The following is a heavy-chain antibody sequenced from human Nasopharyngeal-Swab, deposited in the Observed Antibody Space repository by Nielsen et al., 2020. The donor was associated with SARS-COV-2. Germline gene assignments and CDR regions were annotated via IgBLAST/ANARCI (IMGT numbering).Heavy chain of an antibody. CDR1: GDSVSSSSAA. CDR2: TYYRSKWYN. V-gene: IGHV6-1*01. CDR3: VRARGAYGDYYYYYYTDV. D-gene: IGHD4-17*01. Sequence: SCAISGDSVSSSSAAWNWIRQSPSRGLEWLGRTYYRSKWYNDYAVSVKSRITINPDTSKNQFSLHLNSVTPEDTAVYYCVRARGAYGDYYYYYYTDVWGKGTTVTVSS. J-gene: IGHJ6*03.